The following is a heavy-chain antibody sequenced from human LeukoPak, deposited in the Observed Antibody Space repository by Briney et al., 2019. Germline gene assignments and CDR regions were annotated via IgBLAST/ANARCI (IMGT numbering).Heavy chain of an antibody. Sequence: ASVKVSCKASGYTFINYYMHWVRQAPGQGLEWMGWINPNSGGTNYAQKFQGRVTMTRDTSISTAYMELSRLRSDDTAVYYCARGGYYDSSGLFDPWGQGTLVTVSS. V-gene: IGHV1-2*02. CDR3: ARGGYYDSSGLFDP. CDR2: INPNSGGT. D-gene: IGHD3-22*01. CDR1: GYTFINYY. J-gene: IGHJ5*02.